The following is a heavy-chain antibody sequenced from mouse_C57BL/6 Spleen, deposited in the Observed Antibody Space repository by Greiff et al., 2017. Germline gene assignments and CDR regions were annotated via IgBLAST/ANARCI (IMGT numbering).Heavy chain of an antibody. CDR1: GYAFSSYW. CDR3: ARGGSGYQFAY. Sequence: QVQLQQSGAELVKPGASVKISCKASGYAFSSYWMNWVKQRPGKGLEWIGQIYPGDGDTNYNGKFKGKATLTADKSSSTAYMQLSSLTSEYSAVYFCARGGSGYQFAYWGQGTLVTVSA. D-gene: IGHD3-2*02. J-gene: IGHJ3*01. V-gene: IGHV1-80*01. CDR2: IYPGDGDT.